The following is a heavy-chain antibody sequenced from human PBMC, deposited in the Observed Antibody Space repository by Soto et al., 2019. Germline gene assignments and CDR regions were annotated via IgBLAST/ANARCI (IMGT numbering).Heavy chain of an antibody. Sequence: SETLSLTCAVSGDSISSSKWWTWVRQTPGKGLEWIGKIDHNGITNYNPSLESRVTISKDNSKNQLSLKLTSVTAADSAVYYCARMNRDYFYYGMDVWGQGATVTVSS. CDR1: GDSISSSKW. J-gene: IGHJ6*02. V-gene: IGHV4-4*02. CDR2: IDHNGIT. CDR3: ARMNRDYFYYGMDV.